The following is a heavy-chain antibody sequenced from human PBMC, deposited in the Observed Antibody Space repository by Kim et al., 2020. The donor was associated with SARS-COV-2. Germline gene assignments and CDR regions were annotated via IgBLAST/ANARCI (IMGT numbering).Heavy chain of an antibody. D-gene: IGHD5-12*01. J-gene: IGHJ5*02. CDR2: ISAYNGNT. CDR1: GYTFTSYG. V-gene: IGHV1-18*01. CDR3: ARAVDIVATVIIDGGISRYNWFDP. Sequence: ASVKVSCKASGYTFTSYGISWVRQAPGQGLEWMGWISAYNGNTNYAQKLQGRVTMTTDTSTSTAYMELRSLRSDDTAVYYCARAVDIVATVIIDGGISRYNWFDPWGQGTLVTVSS.